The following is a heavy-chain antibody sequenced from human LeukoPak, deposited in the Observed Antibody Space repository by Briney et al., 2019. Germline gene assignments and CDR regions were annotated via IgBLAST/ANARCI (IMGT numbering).Heavy chain of an antibody. Sequence: SETLSLTCTVSGGSISSGGYYWSWIRQHPGKGLEWIGNIYYSGSTYYNPSLKSRVIISVDTSKNQFSLKVSSVTAVDTAVYYCARDTTLDYWGQGTLVTVSS. CDR1: GGSISSGGYY. CDR2: IYYSGST. J-gene: IGHJ4*02. CDR3: ARDTTLDY. D-gene: IGHD1-1*01. V-gene: IGHV4-31*03.